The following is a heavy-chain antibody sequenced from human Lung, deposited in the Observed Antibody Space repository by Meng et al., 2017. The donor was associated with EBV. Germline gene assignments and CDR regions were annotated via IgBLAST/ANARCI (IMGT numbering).Heavy chain of an antibody. Sequence: QGQLVESGAGVKKPGASVRFSCKASGYTFNTYYMHWVRQAPGQGLEWMGVINPSGGSSIYAQRFQGRVTMTSDTSTTTVYMDLSSLRSEDTAVYYCARVSKGGSYRFDPWGQGTLVTVSS. CDR3: ARVSKGGSYRFDP. CDR1: GYTFNTYY. CDR2: INPSGGSS. D-gene: IGHD1-26*01. J-gene: IGHJ5*02. V-gene: IGHV1-46*02.